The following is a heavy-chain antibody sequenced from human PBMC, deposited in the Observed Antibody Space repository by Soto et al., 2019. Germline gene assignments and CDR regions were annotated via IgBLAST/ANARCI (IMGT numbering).Heavy chain of an antibody. CDR2: INPSSGAT. CDR1: GYTLTSYY. D-gene: IGHD2-2*01. V-gene: IGHV1-46*01. CDR3: ARGVLTSCYDGLNWFDP. J-gene: IGHJ5*02. Sequence: VASVKVSCKSSGYTLTSYYVHWVRQAPGQGLEWMGIINPSSGATTYAQKFQGRVTMTRDTSTSTVYMELSSLRSEDTALYYCARGVLTSCYDGLNWFDPWCQGTLVIVS.